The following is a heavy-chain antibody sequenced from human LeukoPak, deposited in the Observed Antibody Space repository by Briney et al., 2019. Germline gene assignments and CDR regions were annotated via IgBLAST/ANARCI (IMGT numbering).Heavy chain of an antibody. CDR2: IYYSGST. CDR3: ARQQETSPTATATWIQLWRYYYGMDV. Sequence: SQTLSLTCTVSGGSISSGGYYWSWIRQHPGKGLEWIGYIYYSGSTYYNPSLKSRVTISVDTSKNQFSLKLSSVTAADTAVYYCARQQETSPTATATWIQLWRYYYGMDVWGQGTTVTVSS. D-gene: IGHD5-18*01. V-gene: IGHV4-31*03. J-gene: IGHJ6*02. CDR1: GGSISSGGYY.